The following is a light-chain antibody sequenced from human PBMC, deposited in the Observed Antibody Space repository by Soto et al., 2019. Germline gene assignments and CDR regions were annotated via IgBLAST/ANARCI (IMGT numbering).Light chain of an antibody. CDR3: QQYNDWPLT. CDR1: QNVNSN. Sequence: EIVMTQSPATLSVSPGERATLSCRASQNVNSNLAWYQQKPAQAPRLIIYSASNRATDIPDRFTGSRSGTDFTLTISSLQSEDFAIYYCQQYNDWPLTFGRGTKVDIK. J-gene: IGKJ4*01. V-gene: IGKV3-15*01. CDR2: SAS.